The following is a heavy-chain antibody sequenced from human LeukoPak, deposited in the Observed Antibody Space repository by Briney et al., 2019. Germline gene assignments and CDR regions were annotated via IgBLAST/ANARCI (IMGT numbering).Heavy chain of an antibody. D-gene: IGHD5-12*01. Sequence: PGGSLRLSCAASGFTFSSYDMHWVRQATGKGLEWVSAIGTAGDPYYPGSVKGRFTISRENAKNTLYLQMNSLRAEDTAVYYCAKVSGYAYYFDYWGQGTLVTVSS. V-gene: IGHV3-13*05. CDR2: IGTAGDP. J-gene: IGHJ4*02. CDR3: AKVSGYAYYFDY. CDR1: GFTFSSYD.